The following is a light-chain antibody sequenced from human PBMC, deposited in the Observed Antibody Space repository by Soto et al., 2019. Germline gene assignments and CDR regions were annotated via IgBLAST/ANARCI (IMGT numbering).Light chain of an antibody. CDR1: RSIGTY. CDR2: DAS. Sequence: EIVITQSPSTLSVSPGERATLSFRASRSIGTYLAWYQQKPGQAPRLLIYDASNRATGIPDRFSGSGSGTDFTLTISRLEPEDFAVYYCQQYGDSPITFGQGTRLEIK. V-gene: IGKV3-20*01. J-gene: IGKJ5*01. CDR3: QQYGDSPIT.